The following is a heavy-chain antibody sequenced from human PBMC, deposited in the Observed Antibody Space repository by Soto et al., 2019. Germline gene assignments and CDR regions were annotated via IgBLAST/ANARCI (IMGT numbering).Heavy chain of an antibody. CDR1: GYTFTSFD. Sequence: QVQLLQSGTEVKEPGASVKVSCKASGYTFTSFDISWGRQAPGQGLEWLGWTTASNTHTNYAQKLQGRVTMTTVTPTTAAYMERRSLRSDDTAIYYCARGGDRRGYHYGGQGARVTASS. CDR3: ARGGDRRGYHY. J-gene: IGHJ4*02. CDR2: TTASNTHT. D-gene: IGHD3-3*01. V-gene: IGHV1-18*04.